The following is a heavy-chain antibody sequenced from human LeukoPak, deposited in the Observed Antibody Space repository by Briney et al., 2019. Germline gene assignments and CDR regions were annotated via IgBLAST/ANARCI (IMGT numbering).Heavy chain of an antibody. CDR3: ARDQGGYYSSSWVFDY. D-gene: IGHD6-13*01. Sequence: ASVKVSCKASGYTFTDYYVHWVRQAPGQGLEWMGWINPNSGVTHYPQKFQGRVTMTRDTSISTAYMELSRLRSDDTAVYYCARDQGGYYSSSWVFDYWGQGTLVTVSS. CDR2: INPNSGVT. J-gene: IGHJ4*02. V-gene: IGHV1-2*02. CDR1: GYTFTDYY.